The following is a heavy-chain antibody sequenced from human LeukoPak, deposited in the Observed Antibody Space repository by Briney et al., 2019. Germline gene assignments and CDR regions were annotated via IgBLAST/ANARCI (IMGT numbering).Heavy chain of an antibody. CDR2: IYYSGST. J-gene: IGHJ5*02. CDR1: GGSISSYY. V-gene: IGHV4-59*12. Sequence: SETLSLTCTVSGGSISSYYWSWIRQPPGKGLEWIGYIYYSGSTNYNPSLKSRVTISVDTSKNQFSLKLSSVTAADTAVYYCARDDATVTTGWFDPWGQGTLVTVSS. CDR3: ARDDATVTTGWFDP. D-gene: IGHD4-4*01.